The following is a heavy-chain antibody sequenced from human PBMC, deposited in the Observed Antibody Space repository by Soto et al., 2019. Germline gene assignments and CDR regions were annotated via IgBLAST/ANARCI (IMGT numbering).Heavy chain of an antibody. D-gene: IGHD3-22*01. CDR1: GYSVSSNSAA. J-gene: IGHJ3*02. CDR3: ARAISRITMIVVAPDAFDI. Sequence: SQTLSLTCAISGYSVSSNSAAWNWIRQSPSRGLEWLGRTYYRSKWYNDYAVSVKSRITINPDTSKNQFSLQLNSVTPEDTAVYYCARAISRITMIVVAPDAFDIWGQGTMVTL. V-gene: IGHV6-1*01. CDR2: TYYRSKWYN.